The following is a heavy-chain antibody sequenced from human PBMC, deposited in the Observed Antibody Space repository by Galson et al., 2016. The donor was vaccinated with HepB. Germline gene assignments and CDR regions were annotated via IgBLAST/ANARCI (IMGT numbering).Heavy chain of an antibody. J-gene: IGHJ4*01. CDR3: AREQPSGAYRTAYY. Sequence: SLRLSCATSGFSFGTCGFHWVRQAPGKGLEWVGVSSYDGINQYYSDSVKGRFTISRDRSKNTLYLHMTRLRVEDTGVYFCAREQPSGAYRTAYYWGHGTLVTVSS. CDR2: SSYDGINQ. CDR1: GFSFGTCG. D-gene: IGHD1-26*01. V-gene: IGHV3-30*03.